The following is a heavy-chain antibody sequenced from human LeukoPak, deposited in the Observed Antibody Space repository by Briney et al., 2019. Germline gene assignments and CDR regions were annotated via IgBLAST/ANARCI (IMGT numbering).Heavy chain of an antibody. CDR3: AKVLGAARRWDAFDI. V-gene: IGHV3-23*01. CDR2: ISGSGGST. CDR1: GFTFSSYA. D-gene: IGHD3-3*02. J-gene: IGHJ3*02. Sequence: GGSLRLSCAASGFTFSSYAMSWVRQAPGKGLEWVSAISGSGGSTYYADSVKGRFTISRDNSKSTLYLQMNSLRAEDTAVYYCAKVLGAARRWDAFDIWGQGTMVTVSS.